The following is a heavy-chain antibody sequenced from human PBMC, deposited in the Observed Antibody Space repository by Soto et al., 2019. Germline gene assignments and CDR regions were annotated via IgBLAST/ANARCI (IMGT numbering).Heavy chain of an antibody. J-gene: IGHJ6*02. CDR3: ARDRGSYGMDV. CDR2: ISYSGST. Sequence: SETLSLTCTVSGGSISHYYWTWIRQPPGKGLECIGYISYSGSTNYNSSLKSRVTISVDTSKNQFSLKLSSVTAADTAVYYCARDRGSYGMDVWGQGTTVTVSS. CDR1: GGSISHYY. V-gene: IGHV4-59*12.